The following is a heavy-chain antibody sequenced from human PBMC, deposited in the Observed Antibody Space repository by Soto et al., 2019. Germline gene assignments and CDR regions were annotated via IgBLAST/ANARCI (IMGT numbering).Heavy chain of an antibody. D-gene: IGHD3-22*01. Sequence: SETLSLTCTVSGGSISSGDYYWSWIRQPPGKGLEWIGYIYYSGSTYYNPSLKSRVTISVDTSKNQFSLKLSSVTAADTAVYYCAREEAQYYYDSSGYPHHAFDIWGQGTMVT. J-gene: IGHJ3*02. CDR1: GGSISSGDYY. V-gene: IGHV4-30-4*01. CDR2: IYYSGST. CDR3: AREEAQYYYDSSGYPHHAFDI.